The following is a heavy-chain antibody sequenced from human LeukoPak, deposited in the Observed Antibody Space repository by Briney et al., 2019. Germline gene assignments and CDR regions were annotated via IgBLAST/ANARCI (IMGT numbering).Heavy chain of an antibody. V-gene: IGHV4-59*01. CDR2: IYYSGST. CDR3: ASADGYNGFFDY. D-gene: IGHD5-24*01. Sequence: SETLSLTCTVSGGSISSYYWSWIRQPPGKRLEWIGYIYYSGSTNYNPSLKSRVTISVDTSKNQFSLKLSSVTAADTAVYYCASADGYNGFFDYWGQGTLVTVSS. J-gene: IGHJ4*02. CDR1: GGSISSYY.